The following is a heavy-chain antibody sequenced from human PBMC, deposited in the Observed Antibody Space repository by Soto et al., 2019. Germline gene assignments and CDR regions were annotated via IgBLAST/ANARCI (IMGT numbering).Heavy chain of an antibody. CDR2: IYYRGST. CDR1: GGSISNYY. J-gene: IGHJ4*02. CDR3: ARGGYNWKDVTDY. D-gene: IGHD1-20*01. V-gene: IGHV4-59*01. Sequence: QVQLQESGPGLVKPSETLSLTCIVSGGSISNYYWSWIRQPPGKGLEWIGYIYYRGSTNYNPSLKSRVTISVDTSKNQFSLKLSSVNAADTAVYYCARGGYNWKDVTDYWGQGTLVTVSS.